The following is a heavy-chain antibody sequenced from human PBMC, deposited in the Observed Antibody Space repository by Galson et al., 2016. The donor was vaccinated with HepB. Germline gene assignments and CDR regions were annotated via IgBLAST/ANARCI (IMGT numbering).Heavy chain of an antibody. V-gene: IGHV3-23*01. CDR3: ARPGVPGIYYYGLHV. CDR2: ISGSGGST. J-gene: IGHJ6*02. D-gene: IGHD3-10*01. Sequence: SLRLSCAASGSTFSSYVMNWVRQAPGKGLEWVSAISGSGGSTYYADSVKGRFTISRDNSKNTLYLQMNTLRAEDTAVYYCARPGVPGIYYYGLHVWGQGTTVIVSS. CDR1: GSTFSSYV.